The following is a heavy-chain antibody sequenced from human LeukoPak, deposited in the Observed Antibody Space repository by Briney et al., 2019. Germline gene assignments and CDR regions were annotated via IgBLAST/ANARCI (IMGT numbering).Heavy chain of an antibody. D-gene: IGHD1-1*01. J-gene: IGHJ4*02. CDR3: ARNGYLQRRDFDY. CDR2: ISSSRSYI. CDR1: GFTFSSYS. V-gene: IGHV3-21*01. Sequence: GGSLRLSCAASGFTFSSYSMSWVRQAPGKGLEWVSSISSSRSYIYYADSVKGRFTIYRDNAKNSLYLQMNSLRAEDTAVYYCARNGYLQRRDFDYWGQGTLVTVSS.